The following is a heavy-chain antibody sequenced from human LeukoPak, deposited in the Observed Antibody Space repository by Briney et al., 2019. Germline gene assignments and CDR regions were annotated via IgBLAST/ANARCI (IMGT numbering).Heavy chain of an antibody. V-gene: IGHV4-34*01. Sequence: SETLSLTCTVSGGSISSYYWSWIRQPAGKGLEWIGEINHSGSTNYNPSLKSRVTISVDTSKNQFSLKLSSVTAADTAVYYCARRGRGSSWEYYWGQGTLVTVSS. CDR3: ARRGRGSSWEYY. CDR2: INHSGST. D-gene: IGHD6-13*01. J-gene: IGHJ4*02. CDR1: GGSISSYY.